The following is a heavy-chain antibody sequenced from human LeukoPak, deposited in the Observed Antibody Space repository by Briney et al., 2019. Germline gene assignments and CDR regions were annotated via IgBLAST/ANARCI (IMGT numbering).Heavy chain of an antibody. CDR1: GGTFSSYA. CDR3: ARGSDFWSGFHWFDP. D-gene: IGHD3-3*01. J-gene: IGHJ5*02. V-gene: IGHV1-69*05. CDR2: IIPIFGTA. Sequence: SVKVSCKASGGTFSSYAISWVRQAPGQGLEWMGGIIPIFGTANYAQKFQGRVTITTDESTSAAYMELSSLRSEDTAVYYCARGSDFWSGFHWFDPWGQGTLVTVSS.